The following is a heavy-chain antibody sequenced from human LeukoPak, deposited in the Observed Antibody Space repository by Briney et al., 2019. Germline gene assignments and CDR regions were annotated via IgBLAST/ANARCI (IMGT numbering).Heavy chain of an antibody. J-gene: IGHJ4*02. CDR1: GGSISSYF. CDR2: IYYSGST. Sequence: NSSETLSLTCSVSGGSISSYFWSGIRRPPGKGLEWIGYIYYSGSTNYNPSLKSRVTISVDTSKNQFSLKLSSVTAADTAVYYCARLPGATSNVDYWGQGTLVTVSS. D-gene: IGHD1-26*01. CDR3: ARLPGATSNVDY. V-gene: IGHV4-59*08.